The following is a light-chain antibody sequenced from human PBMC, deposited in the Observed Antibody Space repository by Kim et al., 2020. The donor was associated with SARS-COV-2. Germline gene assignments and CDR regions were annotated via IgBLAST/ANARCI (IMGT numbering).Light chain of an antibody. J-gene: IGLJ2*01. V-gene: IGLV3-1*01. Sequence: VYPGQTASITCSGDKLGEKYACWYQQKPGQSPVLDIYQDSKRPSGIPERFSGSNSGNTATLTISGTQAMDEADYYCQAWDSSTVVFGGGTQLTVL. CDR1: KLGEKY. CDR3: QAWDSSTVV. CDR2: QDS.